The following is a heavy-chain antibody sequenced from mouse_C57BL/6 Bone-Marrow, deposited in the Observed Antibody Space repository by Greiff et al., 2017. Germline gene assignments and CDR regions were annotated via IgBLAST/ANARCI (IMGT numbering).Heavy chain of an antibody. CDR2: ISDGGSYT. Sequence: EVQGVESGGGLVKPGGSLKLSCAASGFTFSSYAMSWVRQTPEKRLEWVATISDGGSYTYYPDNVKGRITISRDNAKNNLYLQMSHLKSEDTAMYCCARDPDYLYAMDYGGQGTAVTVSS. CDR3: ARDPDYLYAMDY. J-gene: IGHJ4*01. D-gene: IGHD2-4*01. V-gene: IGHV5-4*01. CDR1: GFTFSSYA.